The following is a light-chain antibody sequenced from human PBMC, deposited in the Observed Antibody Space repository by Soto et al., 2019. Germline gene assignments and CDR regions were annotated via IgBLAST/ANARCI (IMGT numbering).Light chain of an antibody. J-gene: IGKJ2*01. Sequence: ETVLTQSPGTLSLSPGERATLSCRASQSVSSTWLAWYQQKPGQPPRLLIYGASSRDSGIPDRFSGSGSGTEFTLTISRLEPDDFAVYYCQQYGSSRYSFGQGTKLEIK. CDR3: QQYGSSRYS. V-gene: IGKV3-20*01. CDR2: GAS. CDR1: QSVSSTW.